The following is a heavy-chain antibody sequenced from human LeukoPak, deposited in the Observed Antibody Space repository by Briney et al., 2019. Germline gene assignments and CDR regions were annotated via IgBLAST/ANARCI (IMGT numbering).Heavy chain of an antibody. J-gene: IGHJ4*02. CDR1: GGSISSTSYY. V-gene: IGHV4-39*07. CDR3: ARDPDFWSGYYNFDY. CDR2: ISYSGTT. Sequence: PSETLSLTCTVSGGSISSTSYYWGWIRQPPGKGLEWIGRISYSGTTYYNPSLKSRVTISVDTSKNQFSLKLNSVTAADTAVYYCARDPDFWSGYYNFDYWGQGTLVTVSS. D-gene: IGHD3-3*01.